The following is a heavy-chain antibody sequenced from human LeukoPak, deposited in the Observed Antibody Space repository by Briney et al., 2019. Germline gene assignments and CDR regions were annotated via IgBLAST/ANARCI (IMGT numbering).Heavy chain of an antibody. CDR1: GFTFSSCW. D-gene: IGHD6-13*01. Sequence: QPWGSLRLSCAASGFTFSSCWMHWVRQAPGKGLVWVSRISGDGTTTGYADSVKGRFTISRDNAKNMLYLQMNSLRDEDTAVYYCGRQQAAAGDYWGQRTLVTVSS. V-gene: IGHV3-74*01. J-gene: IGHJ4*02. CDR3: GRQQAAAGDY. CDR2: ISGDGTTT.